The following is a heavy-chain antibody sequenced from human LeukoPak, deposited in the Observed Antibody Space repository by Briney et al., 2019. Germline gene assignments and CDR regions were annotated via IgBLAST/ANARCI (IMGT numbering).Heavy chain of an antibody. CDR2: ISGSGGST. J-gene: IGHJ6*04. CDR3: AELGITMIGGV. Sequence: GGSLRLSCAASGFTFSSYAMNWVRQAPGKGLEWVSAISGSGGSTYYADSVKGRFTISRDNSNNSLYLQMNSLRAEDTAVYYCAELGITMIGGVWGKGTTVTISS. CDR1: GFTFSSYA. V-gene: IGHV3-23*01. D-gene: IGHD3-10*02.